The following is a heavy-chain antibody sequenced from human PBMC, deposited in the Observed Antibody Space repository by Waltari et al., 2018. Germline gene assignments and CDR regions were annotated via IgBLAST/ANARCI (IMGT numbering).Heavy chain of an antibody. CDR1: GGPISSYH. J-gene: IGHJ3*02. CDR2: IYYSGST. Sequence: QVQLQESGPGLVKPSETLSLTCPVSGGPISSYHWSWIRQPPGKGLEWIWYIYYSGSTNYNPSLKSRVTISVDTSKNQFSLKLSSVTAADTAVYYCASLYSSGWYDAFDIWGQGTMVTVSS. D-gene: IGHD6-19*01. CDR3: ASLYSSGWYDAFDI. V-gene: IGHV4-59*08.